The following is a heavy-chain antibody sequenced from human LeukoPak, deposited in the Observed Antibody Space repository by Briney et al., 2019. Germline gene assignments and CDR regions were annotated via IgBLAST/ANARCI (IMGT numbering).Heavy chain of an antibody. CDR1: GGSFSGYY. CDR2: INHSGSI. V-gene: IGHV4-34*01. Sequence: SQTLSLTCAVYGGSFSGYYWSWIRQPPGRGLEWIGEINHSGSINYNPSLNSRVTISVDTSKNQFSLKLSSVTAADTAVYYCARARSGKWGFDYWGQGTLVTVSS. D-gene: IGHD1-26*01. J-gene: IGHJ4*02. CDR3: ARARSGKWGFDY.